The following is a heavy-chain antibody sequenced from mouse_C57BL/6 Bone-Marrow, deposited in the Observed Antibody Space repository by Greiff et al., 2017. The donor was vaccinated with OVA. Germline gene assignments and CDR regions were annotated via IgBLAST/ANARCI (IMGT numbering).Heavy chain of an antibody. J-gene: IGHJ2*01. CDR3: ARERGVYDYDGRYYFDY. V-gene: IGHV1-59*01. Sequence: VQLQQSGAELVRPGTSVKLSCKASGYTFTSYWMHWVKQRPGQGLEWIGVIDPSDSYTNYNQKFKGKATLTVDTSSSTAYMQLSSLTSEDSAVYYCARERGVYDYDGRYYFDYWGQGTTLTVSS. CDR1: GYTFTSYW. D-gene: IGHD2-4*01. CDR2: IDPSDSYT.